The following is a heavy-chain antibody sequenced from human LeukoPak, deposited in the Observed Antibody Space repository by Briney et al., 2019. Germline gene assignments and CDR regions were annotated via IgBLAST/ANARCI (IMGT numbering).Heavy chain of an antibody. CDR3: VRELAGGYFDY. J-gene: IGHJ4*02. Sequence: ASVTVSCKASGYTFINYYIHWVRQAPGQGLEWMGKINPSGGRTVYAQKFQGRVTVTRDTSTSTVYMDLSSLRSEDAAVYYCVRELAGGYFDYWGQGTLVTVSS. V-gene: IGHV1-46*01. D-gene: IGHD4-23*01. CDR2: INPSGGRT. CDR1: GYTFINYY.